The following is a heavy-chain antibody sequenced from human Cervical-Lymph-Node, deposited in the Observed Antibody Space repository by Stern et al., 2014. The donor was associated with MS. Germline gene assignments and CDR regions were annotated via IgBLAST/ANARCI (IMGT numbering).Heavy chain of an antibody. CDR1: GAPITSYY. CDR2: IYYSGTT. Sequence: QLQLQESGPGLLRPSETLSLTCTVSGAPITSYYWSWIRQPPGKGLEWIGYIYYSGTTNYNASLKGRVAISIDTSKTQFSLRLSSVTAADTAVYYCARATDLWGQGTLVTVSS. V-gene: IGHV4-59*01. CDR3: ARATDL. J-gene: IGHJ5*02.